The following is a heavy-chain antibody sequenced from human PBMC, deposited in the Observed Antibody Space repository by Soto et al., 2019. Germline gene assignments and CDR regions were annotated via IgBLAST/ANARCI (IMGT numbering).Heavy chain of an antibody. J-gene: IGHJ4*03. CDR2: IVPIVDTS. V-gene: IGHV1-69*13. CDR3: VRVVAIPGYPDN. Sequence: SSVNVSCKTSGGTFSSYAISWVRQAPGQGLEWMGGIVPIVDTSTYAQKFQGRVTITAGESTSTVYMELSSLRSDDTAVYYCVRVVAIPGYPDNWG. CDR1: GGTFSSYA. D-gene: IGHD2-15*01.